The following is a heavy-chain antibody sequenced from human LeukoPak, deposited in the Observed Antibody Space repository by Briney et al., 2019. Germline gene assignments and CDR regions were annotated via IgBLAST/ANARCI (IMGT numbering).Heavy chain of an antibody. CDR2: INTNTGNP. Sequence: ASVKVSCKASGGTFSSYAISWVRQAPGQGLEWMGWINTNTGNPTYAQGFTGRFVFSLDTSVSTAYLQISSLKAEDTAVYYCAREIAFLGYCSGGSCYSGGFDPWGQGTLVTVSS. J-gene: IGHJ5*02. D-gene: IGHD2-15*01. CDR1: GGTFSSYA. CDR3: AREIAFLGYCSGGSCYSGGFDP. V-gene: IGHV7-4-1*02.